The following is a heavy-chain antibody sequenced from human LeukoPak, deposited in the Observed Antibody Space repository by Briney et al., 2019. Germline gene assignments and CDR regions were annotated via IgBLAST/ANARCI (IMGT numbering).Heavy chain of an antibody. J-gene: IGHJ3*02. CDR1: GYRFTSYW. CDR2: ICRGVSDT. D-gene: IGHD3-3*01. Sequence: GESLKISCKGSGYRFTSYWIGWVGQMPGKGLEWMGIICRGVSDTTYSPSFQGQVIISADKSISTDYLQWSSLKASDTAMYYCASPAFLGDDAFDIWGQGTMVTVSS. V-gene: IGHV5-51*01. CDR3: ASPAFLGDDAFDI.